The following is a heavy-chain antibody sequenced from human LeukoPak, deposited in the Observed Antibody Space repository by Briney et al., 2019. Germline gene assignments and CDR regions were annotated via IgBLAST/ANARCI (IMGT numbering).Heavy chain of an antibody. CDR1: GGSFSGYY. V-gene: IGHV4-34*01. CDR2: INHSGST. Sequence: PSETLSLTCAVYGGSFSGYYWSWIRQPPGKGLEWIGEINHSGSTNYNPSLKSRVTISVDTSKNQFSLKLSSVTAADTAVYYCARRLTYIRSGWFDPWGQGTLVTVSS. J-gene: IGHJ5*02. D-gene: IGHD3-16*01. CDR3: ARRLTYIRSGWFDP.